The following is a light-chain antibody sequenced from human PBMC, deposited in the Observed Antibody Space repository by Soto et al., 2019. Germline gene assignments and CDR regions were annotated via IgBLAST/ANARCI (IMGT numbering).Light chain of an antibody. J-gene: IGKJ1*01. Sequence: DIQMTQSPSTLSASVGDRVTITCRASQTISFSLAWYQQKPGKAPKLLIYDASTLQSGVPSRFSGSESGTEFTLTISRLEPEDFAVYYCQQYGSSGTFGQGTKVDIK. V-gene: IGKV1-5*01. CDR3: QQYGSSGT. CDR1: QTISFS. CDR2: DAS.